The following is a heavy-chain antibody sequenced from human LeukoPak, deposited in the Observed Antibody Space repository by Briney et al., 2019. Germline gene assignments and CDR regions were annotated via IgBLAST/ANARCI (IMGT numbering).Heavy chain of an antibody. CDR1: GFIFSDFD. V-gene: IGHV3-13*04. Sequence: PGGSLRLSCAASGFIFSDFDMHWVRQVTGKGLEWVPAIGTTGDTYYPGSVKGRFTISRENAKNSLYLQMNSLRAGDTAVYYCAREGAVAGEYYFDYWGQGTLVTVSS. J-gene: IGHJ4*02. CDR2: IGTTGDT. D-gene: IGHD6-19*01. CDR3: AREGAVAGEYYFDY.